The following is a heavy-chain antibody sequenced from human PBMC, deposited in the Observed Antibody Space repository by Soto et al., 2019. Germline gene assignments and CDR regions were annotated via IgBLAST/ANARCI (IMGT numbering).Heavy chain of an antibody. V-gene: IGHV2-5*02. CDR1: GFSLTTRGVG. J-gene: IGHJ5*02. Sequence: QITLKESGPTLVQPTQTLTLTCTFSGFSLTTRGVGVGWIRQPPGKALECLALIYWDDDKRYSPSLQSRLSITKDTTNNQVVLTMTNVDPVDTATYYCAHIPNYYQYDWFDPWGQGTLVSVSS. CDR3: AHIPNYYQYDWFDP. D-gene: IGHD3-16*01. CDR2: IYWDDDK.